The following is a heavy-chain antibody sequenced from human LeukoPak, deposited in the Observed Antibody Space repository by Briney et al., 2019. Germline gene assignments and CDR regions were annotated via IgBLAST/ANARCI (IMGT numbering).Heavy chain of an antibody. CDR1: GFTFSNAW. CDR2: IKSKTDGATT. V-gene: IGHV3-15*01. J-gene: IGHJ4*02. CDR3: TTDPGSSWYFFYGRDPDY. D-gene: IGHD6-13*01. Sequence: GGSLRLSCAASGFTFSNAWMSWVRQAPGKGLEWVGRIKSKTDGATTDYAAPVKGRFTISRDDSKNTLYLQMNSLKTEDTAVYYCTTDPGSSWYFFYGRDPDYWGQGTLVTVSS.